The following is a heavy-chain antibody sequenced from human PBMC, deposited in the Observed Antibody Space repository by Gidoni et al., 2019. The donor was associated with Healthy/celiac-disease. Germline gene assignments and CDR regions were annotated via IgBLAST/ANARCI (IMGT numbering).Heavy chain of an antibody. V-gene: IGHV3-23*01. D-gene: IGHD3-22*01. Sequence: EVQRLESGGGLVQPGGSLRLSCAASGFTLSSYAMSWVRQAPGKGLEWVSAISGRGGSTYYADSVKGRFTISRDNSKNTLYLQMNSLRAEDTAVYYCAKLKYYYDSSGYLYYFDYWGQGTLVTVSS. J-gene: IGHJ4*02. CDR3: AKLKYYYDSSGYLYYFDY. CDR2: ISGRGGST. CDR1: GFTLSSYA.